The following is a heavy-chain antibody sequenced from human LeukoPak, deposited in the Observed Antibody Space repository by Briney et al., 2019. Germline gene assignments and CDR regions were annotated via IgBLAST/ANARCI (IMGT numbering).Heavy chain of an antibody. V-gene: IGHV3-48*01. Sequence: GGSLRLSCAASGFTFRNYSMNWVRQAPGKGLECISYISSSSTTIYYADSVRGRFTISRDNAKNSLYLQMNSLRAEDTAVYYCAKSRLVADHFDYWGQGTLVTVSS. CDR1: GFTFRNYS. J-gene: IGHJ4*02. D-gene: IGHD5-12*01. CDR2: ISSSSTTI. CDR3: AKSRLVADHFDY.